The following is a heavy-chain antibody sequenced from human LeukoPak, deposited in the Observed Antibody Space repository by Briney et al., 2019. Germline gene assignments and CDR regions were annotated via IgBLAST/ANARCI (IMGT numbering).Heavy chain of an antibody. V-gene: IGHV5-51*01. D-gene: IGHD2-15*01. CDR3: ARPGLPQDELIYFDY. CDR2: IYPGDSDT. Sequence: GESLKISCKGSGYSFTSYWIGWVRQMPGKGLEWMGIIYPGDSDTTYSPSFQGQVTISADKSISTAYLQWSSLKASDTAMYYCARPGLPQDELIYFDYWGQGTLVTVSS. J-gene: IGHJ4*02. CDR1: GYSFTSYW.